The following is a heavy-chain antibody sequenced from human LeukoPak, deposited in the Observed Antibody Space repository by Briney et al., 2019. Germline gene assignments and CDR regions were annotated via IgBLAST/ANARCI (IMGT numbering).Heavy chain of an antibody. CDR1: GGSISSGGHY. V-gene: IGHV4-61*09. Sequence: SQTLSLTCTVSGGSISSGGHYWSWIRQPAGKGLEWIGHIYTSGGTTYNPSLKSRVTMAVDTSRNQVSLQLSSVTAADTAVYYCARFCSGGSCPDYWGQGSLVTVSS. D-gene: IGHD2-15*01. J-gene: IGHJ4*02. CDR2: IYTSGGT. CDR3: ARFCSGGSCPDY.